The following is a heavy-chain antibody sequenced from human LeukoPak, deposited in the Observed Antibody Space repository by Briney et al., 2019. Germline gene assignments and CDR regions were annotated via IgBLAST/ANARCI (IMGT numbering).Heavy chain of an antibody. V-gene: IGHV4-59*01. CDR2: IYYSGST. CDR1: GGSISSYY. CDR3: VRGYDSSAYYPFNY. D-gene: IGHD3-22*01. Sequence: SETLSLTCTVSGGSISSYYWSWIRQPPGKGLEWIGYIYYSGSTNYNPSLKSRVTISVDTSKNQFSLKLSSVTAADTAVYYCVRGYDSSAYYPFNYWGQGTLVTVSS. J-gene: IGHJ4*02.